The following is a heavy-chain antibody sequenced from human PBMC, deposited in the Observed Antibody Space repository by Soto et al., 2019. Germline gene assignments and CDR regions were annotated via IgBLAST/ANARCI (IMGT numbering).Heavy chain of an antibody. J-gene: IGHJ5*02. V-gene: IGHV4-59*08. D-gene: IGHD2-8*01. CDR3: ARRVDGYCTNGVCYRFSYWFDP. Sequence: PSETLSLTCTVSGGSISSYYWSWIRQPPGKGLEWIGYIYYSGSTNYNPSLKSRVTISVDTSKNQFSLKLSSVTAADTVVYYCARRVDGYCTNGVCYRFSYWFDPWGQGTLVTVSS. CDR1: GGSISSYY. CDR2: IYYSGST.